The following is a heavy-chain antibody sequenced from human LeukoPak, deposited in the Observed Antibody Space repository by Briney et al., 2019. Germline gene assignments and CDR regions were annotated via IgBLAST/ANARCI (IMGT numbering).Heavy chain of an antibody. J-gene: IGHJ5*02. D-gene: IGHD3-3*01. Sequence: ASVKVSCKASGYTFTDYYLHWVRQAPGQGLEWMGWINPNSGNTNYAQKLQGRVTMTTDTSTSTAYMELRSLRSDDTAVYYCARIYDFWSGYLIGPWGQGTLVTVSS. CDR3: ARIYDFWSGYLIGP. V-gene: IGHV1-18*04. CDR1: GYTFTDYY. CDR2: INPNSGNT.